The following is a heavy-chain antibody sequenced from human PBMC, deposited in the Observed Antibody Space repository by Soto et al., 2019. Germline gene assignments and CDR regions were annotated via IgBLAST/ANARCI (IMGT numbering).Heavy chain of an antibody. D-gene: IGHD6-6*01. CDR2: IYYSGST. CDR3: ARHPSSSIVRSHYYYYYMDV. Sequence: QLQLQESGPGLVKPSETLSLTCTVSGGSISSSSYYWGWIRQPPGKGLEWIGSIYYSGSTYYNPSLKSRVTISVDTSKNQFSLKLSSVTAADTAVYYCARHPSSSIVRSHYYYYYMDVWGKGTTVTVSS. J-gene: IGHJ6*03. CDR1: GGSISSSSYY. V-gene: IGHV4-39*01.